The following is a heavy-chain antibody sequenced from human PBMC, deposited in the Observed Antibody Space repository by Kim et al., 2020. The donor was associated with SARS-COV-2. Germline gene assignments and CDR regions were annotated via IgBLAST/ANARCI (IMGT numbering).Heavy chain of an antibody. CDR2: INADRSVI. Sequence: GGCLRLSCAASGFTFSSHWLYWVRQAPGKGPVWVSRINADRSVIEYAASVKGRSTISRDNAKSTLELQMNSLRPEDTAVYYCTRGSGSYGFDPWGQGAVV. V-gene: IGHV3-74*01. D-gene: IGHD1-26*01. CDR1: GFTFSSHW. J-gene: IGHJ5*02. CDR3: TRGSGSYGFDP.